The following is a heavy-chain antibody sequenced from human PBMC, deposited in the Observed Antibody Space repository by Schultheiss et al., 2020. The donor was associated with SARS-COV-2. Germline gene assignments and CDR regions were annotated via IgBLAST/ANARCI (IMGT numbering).Heavy chain of an antibody. D-gene: IGHD3-22*01. V-gene: IGHV4-59*01. CDR3: ARDSGTYYDSSGHTD. J-gene: IGHJ4*02. CDR2: IYYSGST. Sequence: SETLSLTCTVSGGSISTYYWSWIRQPPGTGLEWIGYIYYSGSTNYIPSLKSRVAISVDTSKNQFSLNLRSVTAADTAVYYCARDSGTYYDSSGHTDWGQGTLVTVSS. CDR1: GGSISTYY.